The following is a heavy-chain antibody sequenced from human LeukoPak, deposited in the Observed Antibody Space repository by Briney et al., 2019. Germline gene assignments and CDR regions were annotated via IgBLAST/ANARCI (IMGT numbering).Heavy chain of an antibody. CDR1: GGTFSSYA. CDR3: ARGGYQLLWGIDY. CDR2: IIPIFGTA. D-gene: IGHD2-2*01. J-gene: IGHJ4*02. Sequence: SAKVSCKASGGTFSSYAISWVRQAPGQGLEWMGGIIPIFGTANYAQKFQGRVTITADESTSTAYMELSSLRSEDTAVYYCARGGYQLLWGIDYWGQGTLVTVSS. V-gene: IGHV1-69*13.